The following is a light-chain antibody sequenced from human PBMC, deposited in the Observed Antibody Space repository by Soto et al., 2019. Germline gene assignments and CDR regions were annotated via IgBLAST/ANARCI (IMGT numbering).Light chain of an antibody. CDR3: HQYGSGRHT. CDR1: QSVNSDY. J-gene: IGKJ2*01. Sequence: EIVLTQSPGTLSLSPGERATLSCRASQSVNSDYLAWYRQRPGQPPRLLIYGASSRATGISDRFSGSGSGTDFTLTISRLEPEDFAVYYCHQYGSGRHTVGQGTKLEI. CDR2: GAS. V-gene: IGKV3-20*01.